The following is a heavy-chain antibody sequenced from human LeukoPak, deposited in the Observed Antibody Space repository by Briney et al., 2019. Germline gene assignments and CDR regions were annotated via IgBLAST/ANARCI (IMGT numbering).Heavy chain of an antibody. CDR3: ARGRGGPFADY. CDR1: GGSISSYY. V-gene: IGHV4-59*12. Sequence: SETLSLTCTVSGGSISSYYWSWIRQPPGKGLEWIGSLYYSGSTYYNPSLKSRVTISVDASKNHYSLKLSSVTAADTAVYYCARGRGGPFADYWGQGTLVTVSS. CDR2: LYYSGST. D-gene: IGHD3-10*01. J-gene: IGHJ4*02.